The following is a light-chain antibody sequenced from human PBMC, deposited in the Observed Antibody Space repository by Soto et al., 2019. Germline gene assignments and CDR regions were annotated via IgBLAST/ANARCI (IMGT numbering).Light chain of an antibody. CDR2: DIS. CDR1: QSVSSN. V-gene: IGKV3D-20*02. J-gene: IGKJ1*01. CDR3: QQFGTPPWT. Sequence: EIVLTPSPATLSVSPWERATVSCRASQSVSSNLAWYQQEPGQAPRLLIYDISARVAGIPDRFSGSGSGTHFTLTISSLEPEDFAVYYCQQFGTPPWTFGQGTKVDIK.